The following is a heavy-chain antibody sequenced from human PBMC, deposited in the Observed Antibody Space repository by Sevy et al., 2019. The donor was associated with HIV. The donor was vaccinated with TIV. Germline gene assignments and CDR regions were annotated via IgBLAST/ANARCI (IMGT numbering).Heavy chain of an antibody. V-gene: IGHV3-48*02. CDR3: ARVAAVASTLYYFDF. CDR1: GFSFSTYS. D-gene: IGHD6-19*01. CDR2: ISTSSSTI. Sequence: GGSLRLSCAASGFSFSTYSMNWVRQAPGKGLEWVSYISTSSSTIYYADSVKGRFTISRDNAKRSLYLQMNSLRDEDTAVYYCARVAAVASTLYYFDFWGQGTLFTVSS. J-gene: IGHJ4*02.